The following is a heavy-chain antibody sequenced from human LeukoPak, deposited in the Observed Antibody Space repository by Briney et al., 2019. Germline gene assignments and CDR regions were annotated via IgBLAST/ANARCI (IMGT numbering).Heavy chain of an antibody. D-gene: IGHD3-22*01. J-gene: IGHJ5*02. Sequence: GASVKVSCKASGYTFTSYGISWVRQAPGQGLEWMGWISAYNGNTNYAQKLQGRVTMTTDTSTSTAYMELRSLRSEDTAVYYCARDSYYYDSSGSSNWFDPWGQGTLVTVSS. CDR1: GYTFTSYG. CDR2: ISAYNGNT. CDR3: ARDSYYYDSSGSSNWFDP. V-gene: IGHV1-18*01.